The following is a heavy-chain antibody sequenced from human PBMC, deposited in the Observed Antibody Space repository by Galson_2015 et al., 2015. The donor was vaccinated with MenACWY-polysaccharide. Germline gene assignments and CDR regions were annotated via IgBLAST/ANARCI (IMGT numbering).Heavy chain of an antibody. V-gene: IGHV3-23*01. CDR2: ISGSGGST. J-gene: IGHJ4*02. Sequence: SLRLSCAASGFTFSSYAMSWVRQAPGKGLEWVSAISGSGGSTYYADSVKGRFTISRDNSKNTLYLQMNSLRAEDTAVYYCAKDPLEWLLGYYFDYWGQGTLVTVSS. D-gene: IGHD3-3*01. CDR3: AKDPLEWLLGYYFDY. CDR1: GFTFSSYA.